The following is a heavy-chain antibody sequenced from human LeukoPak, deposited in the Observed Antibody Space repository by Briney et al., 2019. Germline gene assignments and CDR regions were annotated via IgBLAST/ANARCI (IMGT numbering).Heavy chain of an antibody. V-gene: IGHV4-4*08. CDR3: VRDRELTY. D-gene: IGHD3-10*01. CDR1: DGSISIYY. Sequence: SETLSLTCTVSDGSISIYYWSWIRQPPGKGLEWIGYVYSSGNTNYSPSLKGRAIISADTSKNQFSLKLTSVTAADTAVYYCVRDRELTYWGQRILVTVSS. CDR2: VYSSGNT. J-gene: IGHJ4*02.